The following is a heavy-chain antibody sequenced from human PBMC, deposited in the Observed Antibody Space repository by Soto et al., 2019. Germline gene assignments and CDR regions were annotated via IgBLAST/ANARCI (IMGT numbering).Heavy chain of an antibody. J-gene: IGHJ4*02. Sequence: PSETLSLSCTVSGDSVSSGSYFWTWIRQPPGKGLEWIGYVLPGGTTSYNPSLKSRVTLSIDTSENQCSLKLNSMTAADTAVYYCARRRVVPAQYFFDYWGQGTMVTVSS. V-gene: IGHV4-61*01. CDR2: VLPGGTT. D-gene: IGHD2-2*01. CDR3: ARRRVVPAQYFFDY. CDR1: GDSVSSGSYF.